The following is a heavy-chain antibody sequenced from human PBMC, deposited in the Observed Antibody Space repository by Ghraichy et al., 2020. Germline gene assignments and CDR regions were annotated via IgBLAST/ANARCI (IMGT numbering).Heavy chain of an antibody. CDR3: ARDRRLRYFDWLLPVNWFDP. CDR2: IYSGGST. CDR1: GFTVSSNY. V-gene: IGHV3-66*01. D-gene: IGHD3-9*01. J-gene: IGHJ5*02. Sequence: GGSLRLSCAASGFTVSSNYMSWVRQAPGKGLEWVSVIYSGGSTYYADSVKGRFTISRDNSKNTLYLQMNSLRAEDTAVYYCARDRRLRYFDWLLPVNWFDPWGQGTLVTVSS.